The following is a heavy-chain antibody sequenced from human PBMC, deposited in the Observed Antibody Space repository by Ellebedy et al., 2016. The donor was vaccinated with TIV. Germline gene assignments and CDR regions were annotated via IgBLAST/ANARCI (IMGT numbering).Heavy chain of an antibody. CDR3: ANTAMAVDYYYGMDV. CDR1: GGTFSSYA. D-gene: IGHD5-18*01. Sequence: ASVKVSCKASGGTFSSYAISWVRQAPGHGLEWMGRIIPILAIANYAQKFQGRVTITADKSTSTAYMELSGLRSEDTAVYFCANTAMAVDYYYGMDVWGQGTTVSVS. V-gene: IGHV1-69*04. CDR2: IIPILAIA. J-gene: IGHJ6*02.